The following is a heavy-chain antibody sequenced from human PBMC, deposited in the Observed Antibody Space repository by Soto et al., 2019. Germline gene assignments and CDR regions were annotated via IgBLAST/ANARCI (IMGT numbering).Heavy chain of an antibody. V-gene: IGHV4-30-4*01. J-gene: IGHJ5*01. D-gene: IGHD2-15*01. CDR1: GDSISTVDYF. Sequence: KASETLSLTCSVSGDSISTVDYFWAWIRQPPGQALEYIGYIYKSTTTYYNPSFESRVAISLDTSKSQFSLTVTSVTAADTAVYFCARGRYCLTGRCFPNWFDSWGQGTLATVSS. CDR2: IYKSTTT. CDR3: ARGRYCLTGRCFPNWFDS.